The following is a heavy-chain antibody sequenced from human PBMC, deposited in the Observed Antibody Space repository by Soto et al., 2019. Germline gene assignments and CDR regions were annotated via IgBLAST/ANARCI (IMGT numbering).Heavy chain of an antibody. CDR2: IGGDTSYT. V-gene: IGHV3-23*01. Sequence: EVQLLESGGGLVQPGGSLRLSCTASGFSFSNYAVTWDRQAPGKGLEWVSSIGGDTSYTYYADSVKGRFTISRDNSKNAVFLQMNSLRADDTAVYHCAKDPNGDYVGAFDSWGQGTLVTVSS. J-gene: IGHJ4*02. D-gene: IGHD4-17*01. CDR3: AKDPNGDYVGAFDS. CDR1: GFSFSNYA.